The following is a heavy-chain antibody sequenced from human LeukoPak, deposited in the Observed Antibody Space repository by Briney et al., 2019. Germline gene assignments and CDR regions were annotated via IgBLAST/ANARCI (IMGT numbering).Heavy chain of an antibody. D-gene: IGHD1-26*01. CDR3: AKGGTIVGATLDY. J-gene: IGHJ4*02. CDR2: ISGSSVAT. CDR1: GFTFTTYA. Sequence: PGGSLRLSCAASGFTFTTYAMSWVRQAPGKGLEWVSGISGSSVATYYANSVRGRFTISRDNSKNTLYLQMNSLRAEDTAVYYCAKGGTIVGATLDYWGQGTLVTVSS. V-gene: IGHV3-23*01.